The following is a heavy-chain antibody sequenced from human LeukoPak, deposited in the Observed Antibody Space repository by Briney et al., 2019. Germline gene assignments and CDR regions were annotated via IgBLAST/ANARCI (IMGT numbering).Heavy chain of an antibody. D-gene: IGHD5-12*01. CDR2: INPNSGGT. CDR1: GYTFTGYY. V-gene: IGHV1-2*02. J-gene: IGHJ4*02. CDR3: ARSLYSGYDLGY. Sequence: GASVKVSCKASGYTFTGYYMHWVRQAPGQGLEWMGWINPNSGGTNYAQTFQGRVTMTRDTSISTAYMELSRLRSDDTAVYYCARSLYSGYDLGYWGQGTLVTVSS.